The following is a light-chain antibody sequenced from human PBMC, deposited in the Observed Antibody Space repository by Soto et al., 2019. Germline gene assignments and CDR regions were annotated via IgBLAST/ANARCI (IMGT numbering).Light chain of an antibody. V-gene: IGLV1-47*01. CDR1: SSNIGSNY. Sequence: QSVLTQPPSASGTPGQRVTISCSGSSSNIGSNYVYWYQQLPGTVPQLLIYRNSERPSGVPDRFSGSKSGTSASLAISVLRSEDEAEYYCAAWDDSLSGVVFGGGTKVTVL. CDR2: RNS. CDR3: AAWDDSLSGVV. J-gene: IGLJ2*01.